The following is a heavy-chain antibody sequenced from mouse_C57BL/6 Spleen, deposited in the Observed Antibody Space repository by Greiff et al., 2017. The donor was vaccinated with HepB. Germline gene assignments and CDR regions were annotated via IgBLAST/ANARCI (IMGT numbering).Heavy chain of an antibody. CDR2: ISSGGSYT. D-gene: IGHD4-1*01. J-gene: IGHJ2*01. Sequence: EVKLMESGGDLVKPGGSLKLSCAASGFTSSSYGMSWVRQTPDKRLELVATISSGGSYTYYPDSVKGRFTISRDNAKNTLYLQMSSLTSEVTAMHYWARHELTGTLYFDYWGKGTTLTVSS. CDR3: ARHELTGTLYFDY. V-gene: IGHV5-6*01. CDR1: GFTSSSYG.